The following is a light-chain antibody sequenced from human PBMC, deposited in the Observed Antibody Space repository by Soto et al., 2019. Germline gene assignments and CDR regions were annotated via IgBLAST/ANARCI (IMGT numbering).Light chain of an antibody. J-gene: IGLJ1*01. V-gene: IGLV1-40*01. CDR2: GNS. Sequence: QSVLTQPPSVSGAPGQRVTISCIGSSXNIGAGYDVHWYQELPGTAPKLLIYGNSNRPSGVPDRFSGSKSGTSASLAITGLQAEDEADYYCQSYESSLSGYVLGTGTKLTVL. CDR3: QSYESSLSGYV. CDR1: SXNIGAGYD.